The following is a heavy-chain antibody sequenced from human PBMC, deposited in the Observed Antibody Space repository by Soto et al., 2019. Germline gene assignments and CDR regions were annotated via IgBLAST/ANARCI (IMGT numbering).Heavy chain of an antibody. V-gene: IGHV1-2*02. CDR2: INPNSGGT. CDR3: ARSLTEGYCTITGCYTRPLYGMDV. Sequence: ASVKVSCKASGYAFSGYYIHWLRQAPGQGLEWMGWINPNSGGTNYAQKFQGRVTVTRDTPTSTAYMELSRLTSDDTAVYYCARSLTEGYCTITGCYTRPLYGMDVWGQGTTVTVSS. CDR1: GYAFSGYY. J-gene: IGHJ6*02. D-gene: IGHD2-2*02.